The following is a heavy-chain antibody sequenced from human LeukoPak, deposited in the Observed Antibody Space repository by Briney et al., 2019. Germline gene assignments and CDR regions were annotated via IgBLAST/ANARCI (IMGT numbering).Heavy chain of an antibody. CDR1: GYTFTSYD. J-gene: IGHJ5*02. V-gene: IGHV1-8*03. Sequence: ASVKVSCKASGYTFTSYDINWVRQATGQGLEWMGWMNPNSGNTGYAQKFQGRVTITRNTSISTAYMELSSLRSEDTAVYYCARLIMITFGGVIVNWFDPWGQGTVVTVSS. CDR3: ARLIMITFGGVIVNWFDP. CDR2: MNPNSGNT. D-gene: IGHD3-16*02.